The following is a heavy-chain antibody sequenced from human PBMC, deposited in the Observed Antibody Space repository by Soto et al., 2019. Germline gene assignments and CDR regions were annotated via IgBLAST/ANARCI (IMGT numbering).Heavy chain of an antibody. V-gene: IGHV4-28*01. CDR3: ARREIQGPIDY. D-gene: IGHD1-26*01. CDR1: GYSISSSNW. CDR2: IYYSGTT. Sequence: SETLCLTCAVSGYSISSSNWWGWIRQPPGKGLEWIGYIYYSGTTYYNPSLKSRVTMSVDTSKNQFSLKLTSVTAVDTTVYYCARREIQGPIDYWGQGTLVTVSS. J-gene: IGHJ4*02.